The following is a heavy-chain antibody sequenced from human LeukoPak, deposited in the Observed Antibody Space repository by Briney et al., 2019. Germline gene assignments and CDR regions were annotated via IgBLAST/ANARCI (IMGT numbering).Heavy chain of an antibody. V-gene: IGHV1-2*02. CDR1: GYTFTGYY. CDR3: ARDLRGRFWSGYSYYFDY. J-gene: IGHJ4*02. CDR2: INPNSGGT. Sequence: ASVKVSCKAYGYTFTGYYMHWVRQAPGQGLEWMGWINPNSGGTNYAQKIRGRVTMTRDTSISTAYMELSRLRSDDTAVYYCARDLRGRFWSGYSYYFDYWGQGTLVTVSS. D-gene: IGHD3-3*01.